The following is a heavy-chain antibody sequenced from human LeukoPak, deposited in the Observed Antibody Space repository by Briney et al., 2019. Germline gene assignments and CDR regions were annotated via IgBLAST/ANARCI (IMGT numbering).Heavy chain of an antibody. V-gene: IGHV7-4-1*02. J-gene: IGHJ6*03. CDR3: ARDTAINYMDV. D-gene: IGHD5-18*01. CDR2: INTNTGNP. Sequence: ASVKVSCKASGYTFTTYSMNWVRLAPGQGLEWMGWINTNTGNPTYAQGFTGRFVFSLDTSVSTAYLQISSLKAEDTAVYYCARDTAINYMDVWGKGTTVTVSS. CDR1: GYTFTTYS.